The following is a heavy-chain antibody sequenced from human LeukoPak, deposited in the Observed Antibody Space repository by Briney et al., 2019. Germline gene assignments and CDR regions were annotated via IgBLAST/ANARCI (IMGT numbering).Heavy chain of an antibody. CDR3: ARSHPVVIRNWFDP. CDR2: INHSGST. D-gene: IGHD3-22*01. V-gene: IGHV4-34*01. Sequence: PSETLSLTCAVYGGSFSGYYWSWIRQPPGKGLEWIGEINHSGSTNYNPSLKSRVTISVDTSKNQVSLKLTSVTAADTAVYYCARSHPVVIRNWFDPWGQGTLVTVSS. J-gene: IGHJ5*02. CDR1: GGSFSGYY.